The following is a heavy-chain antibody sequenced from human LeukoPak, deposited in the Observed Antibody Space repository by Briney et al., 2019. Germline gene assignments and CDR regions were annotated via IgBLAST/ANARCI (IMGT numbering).Heavy chain of an antibody. J-gene: IGHJ3*02. D-gene: IGHD3-3*01. CDR1: GGSISSYY. Sequence: PSETLSLTCTVSGGSISSYYWSWIRQPPGKGLEWIGYIYYSGSTNYNPSLKSRVTISVDTSKNQFSLKLSSVTAADTAVYYCARALNYDFWSGYPDDASDIWGQGTMVTVSS. CDR2: IYYSGST. V-gene: IGHV4-59*12. CDR3: ARALNYDFWSGYPDDASDI.